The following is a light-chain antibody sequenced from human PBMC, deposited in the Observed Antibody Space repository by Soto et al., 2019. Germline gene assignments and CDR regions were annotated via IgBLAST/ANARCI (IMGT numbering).Light chain of an antibody. J-gene: IGLJ2*01. V-gene: IGLV2-14*02. CDR1: SNTFGNYNL. CDR3: SSYGGFNNVL. CDR2: EGS. Sequence: QSALTQPASVSGSPGQSITISCTGTSNTFGNYNLVSWYQQQSGKAPKLMIYEGSKRPSGVPARFSGSKSGNTASLTVSGLQTEDEADYYCSSYGGFNNVLFGGGTKVTVL.